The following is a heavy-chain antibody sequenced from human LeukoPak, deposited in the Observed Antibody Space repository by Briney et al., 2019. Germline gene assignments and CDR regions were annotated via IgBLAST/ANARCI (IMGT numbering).Heavy chain of an antibody. J-gene: IGHJ4*02. V-gene: IGHV3-48*02. CDR1: GFTFSTYS. D-gene: IGHD2-15*01. CDR3: AGSVLGYCSGGSCPH. CDR2: ISVSSGTI. Sequence: GGSLRLSCAASGFTFSTYSMNWVRQAPGRGLEWVSYISVSSGTIYYADSVKGRFTISRDNAKNSLYLQMNSLRDEDTAVYYRAGSVLGYCSGGSCPHWGQGTLVTVSS.